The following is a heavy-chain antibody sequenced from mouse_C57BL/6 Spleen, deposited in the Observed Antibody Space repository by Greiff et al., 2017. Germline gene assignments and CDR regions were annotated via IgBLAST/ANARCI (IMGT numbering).Heavy chain of an antibody. J-gene: IGHJ4*01. V-gene: IGHV5-4*01. D-gene: IGHD3-1*01. CDR2: ISDGGSYT. CDR1: GFTFSSYA. Sequence: EVQLVESGGGLVKPGGSLKLSCAASGFTFSSYAMSWVRQTPEKRLEWVATISDGGSYTYYPDNVKGRFTISRDNAKNNLYLQMSHLKSEDTAMYYCARDRGYAMDYWGQGTSDTVSS. CDR3: ARDRGYAMDY.